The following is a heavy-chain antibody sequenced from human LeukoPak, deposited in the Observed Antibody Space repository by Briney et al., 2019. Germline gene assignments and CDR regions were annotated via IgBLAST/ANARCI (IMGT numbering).Heavy chain of an antibody. D-gene: IGHD2-15*01. Sequence: PSETLSLTCTVSGGSISSYYWSWIRQPPGKGLEWIGYIYYSGSTNYNPSLKSRVTISGDTSKHQFSLKLSSVTAADTAVYYCARAPSLYCSGGSCYWFDHWGQGTLVTVSS. J-gene: IGHJ5*02. V-gene: IGHV4-59*01. CDR2: IYYSGST. CDR1: GGSISSYY. CDR3: ARAPSLYCSGGSCYWFDH.